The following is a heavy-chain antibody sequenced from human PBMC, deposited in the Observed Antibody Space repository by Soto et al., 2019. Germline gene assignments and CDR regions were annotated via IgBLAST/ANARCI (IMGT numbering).Heavy chain of an antibody. D-gene: IGHD3-3*01. CDR3: ARVTFGVVIMDYYYYMDV. V-gene: IGHV1-8*01. J-gene: IGHJ6*03. CDR1: GYTFTSYD. CDR2: MNPNSGNT. Sequence: ASVKVSCKASGYTFTSYDINWVRQATGQGLEWMGWMNPNSGNTGYAQKFQGRVTMTRNTSISTAYMELSSLRSEDTAVYYCARVTFGVVIMDYYYYMDVWGKGTTVTVSS.